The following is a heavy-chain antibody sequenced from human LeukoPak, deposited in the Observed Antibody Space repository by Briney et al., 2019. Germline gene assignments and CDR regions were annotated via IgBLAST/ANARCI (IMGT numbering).Heavy chain of an antibody. CDR1: GYTFTTYH. Sequence: ASVKVSCKASGYTFTTYHMHWVRQAPGQGREWMGVINPSGNNTNYAQKFQGRVTMTKDTSTNTVYMELSSLRSEDAAIYYCAREAYGSETYYSVDYWGHGTLVTVSS. D-gene: IGHD3-10*01. CDR2: INPSGNNT. V-gene: IGHV1-46*01. J-gene: IGHJ4*01. CDR3: AREAYGSETYYSVDY.